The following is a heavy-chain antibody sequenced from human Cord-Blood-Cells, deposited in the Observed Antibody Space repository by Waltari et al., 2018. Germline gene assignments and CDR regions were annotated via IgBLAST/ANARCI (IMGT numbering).Heavy chain of an antibody. J-gene: IGHJ4*02. CDR2: LYYSGST. D-gene: IGHD2-2*01. Sequence: QLQLQESGPGLVKPSETLSLTCTVSGGSISSSSYYWGWSRQPPGKGLEWIGSLYYSGSTYYNPSLKSRVTISVDTSKTQFSLKLSSVTAADTAVYYCASWKRGYCSSTSCYYFDYWGQGTLVTVSS. CDR3: ASWKRGYCSSTSCYYFDY. V-gene: IGHV4-39*01. CDR1: GGSISSSSYY.